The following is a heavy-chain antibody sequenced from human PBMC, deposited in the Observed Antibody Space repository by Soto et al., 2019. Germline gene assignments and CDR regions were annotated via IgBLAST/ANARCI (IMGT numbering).Heavy chain of an antibody. D-gene: IGHD5-12*01. V-gene: IGHV4-61*01. CDR1: GGSVSSGSYY. CDR2: IYYSGST. Sequence: PSETLSLTCTVSGGSVSSGSYYWSWIRQPPGKGLEWIGYIYYSGSTNYNPSLKSRVTISVDTSKNQFSLKLTSVTAADTAVYYCARDSKRGYSGYDKLDYGGQGTLVNVSS. J-gene: IGHJ4*02. CDR3: ARDSKRGYSGYDKLDY.